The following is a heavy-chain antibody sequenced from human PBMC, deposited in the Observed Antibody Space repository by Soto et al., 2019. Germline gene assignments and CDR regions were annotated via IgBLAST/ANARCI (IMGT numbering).Heavy chain of an antibody. V-gene: IGHV3-21*04. D-gene: IGHD2-8*01. J-gene: IGHJ6*03. CDR3: ARDSRTMRYYYYYYYMDV. CDR2: ISSSSSYI. Sequence: GGSLRLSCAASGFTFSSYSMNWVRQAPGKGLEWVSSISSSSSYIYYADSVKGRFTISRDNAKNSLKLSSVTAADTAVYYCARDSRTMRYYYYYYYMDVWGKGTTVTVSS. CDR1: GFTFSSYS.